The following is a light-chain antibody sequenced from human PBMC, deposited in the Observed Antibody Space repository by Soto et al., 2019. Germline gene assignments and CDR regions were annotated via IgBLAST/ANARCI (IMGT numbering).Light chain of an antibody. CDR3: QQYENWPQLT. V-gene: IGKV3-15*01. CDR2: GAS. CDR1: QSVGGD. Sequence: EIVMTQSPATLCVSPGERATLSCRASQSVGGDLAWYQQKPGQAPRLLIYGASSRAPGIPDRFSGSGSGTEFTLTISSLQSEDSAVYYCQQYENWPQLTFGGGTKVDIK. J-gene: IGKJ4*01.